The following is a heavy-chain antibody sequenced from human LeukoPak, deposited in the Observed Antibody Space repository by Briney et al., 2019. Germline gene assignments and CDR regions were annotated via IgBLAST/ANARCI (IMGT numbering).Heavy chain of an antibody. V-gene: IGHV4-39*01. CDR3: ARIITMVRGARGLNWFDP. J-gene: IGHJ5*02. Sequence: KPSETLSLTCSVSGGSISSSSYYWGWFRQPPGKGLEWIESIYYSGSTYYNPSVKSRVTISVDTSKNQFSLKLSSVTAADTAVYYCARIITMVRGARGLNWFDPWGQGTLVTVSS. D-gene: IGHD3-10*01. CDR1: GGSISSSSYY. CDR2: IYYSGST.